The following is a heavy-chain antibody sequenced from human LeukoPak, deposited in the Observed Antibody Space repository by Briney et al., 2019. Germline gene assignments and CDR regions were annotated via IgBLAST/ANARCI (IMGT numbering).Heavy chain of an antibody. D-gene: IGHD3-22*01. J-gene: IGHJ4*02. CDR2: INPNSGGT. Sequence: GASVKVSCKASGYTFTGYYMHWVRQAPGQGLEWMGRINPNSGGTNYAQKLQGRVTMTRDTSISTAYMELSRLRSDDTAVYYCATARFVSGSYYFDYWGQGTLVTVSS. CDR3: ATARFVSGSYYFDY. V-gene: IGHV1-2*06. CDR1: GYTFTGYY.